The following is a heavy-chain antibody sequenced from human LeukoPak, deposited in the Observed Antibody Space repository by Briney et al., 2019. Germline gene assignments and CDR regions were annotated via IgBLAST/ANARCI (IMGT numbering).Heavy chain of an antibody. Sequence: PSETLSLTCGVYGGSFSAYYWSWIRQPPGKGLEWIGEIYHSGSTNYNPSLKSRVTISVDTSKNQFSLKLSSVTAADTAVYYCARDNREWSGILDSWGQGTLVTVSS. CDR3: ARDNREWSGILDS. D-gene: IGHD3-3*01. J-gene: IGHJ4*02. CDR2: IYHSGST. CDR1: GGSFSAYY. V-gene: IGHV4-34*01.